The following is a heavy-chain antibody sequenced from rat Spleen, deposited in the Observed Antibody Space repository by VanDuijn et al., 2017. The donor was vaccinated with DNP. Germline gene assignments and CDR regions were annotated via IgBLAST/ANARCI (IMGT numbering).Heavy chain of an antibody. CDR1: GFTFSDYF. CDR3: VRWNSGHVDY. D-gene: IGHD4-3*01. J-gene: IGHJ2*01. Sequence: EVQLVESGGGLVQPGRSLKLSCAASGFTFSDYFMAWVRQGPTKGLEWVAYIYYDGGSTSYGDSVKGRFTISRDNTKSTLYLQMNSLRSEDMATYYCVRWNSGHVDYWGQGVMVTVSS. V-gene: IGHV5-22*01. CDR2: IYYDGGST.